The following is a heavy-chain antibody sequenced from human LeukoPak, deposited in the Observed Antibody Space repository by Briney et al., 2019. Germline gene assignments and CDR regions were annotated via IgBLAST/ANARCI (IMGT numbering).Heavy chain of an antibody. CDR3: ARDGGHSTDFDY. Sequence: GGSLRLSRAPSGFTFSRHRMSWVRQAPGKGPEWVANIKQDGSERYYVDSVKGRFTISRDNAKNSLYLQMNSLRAEDTAVYYCARDGGHSTDFDYWGQGTLVTVSS. D-gene: IGHD2/OR15-2a*01. CDR1: GFTFSRHR. CDR2: IKQDGSER. J-gene: IGHJ4*02. V-gene: IGHV3-7*01.